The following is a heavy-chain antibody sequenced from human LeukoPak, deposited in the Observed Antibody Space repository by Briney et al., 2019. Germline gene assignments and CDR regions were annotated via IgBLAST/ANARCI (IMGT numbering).Heavy chain of an antibody. CDR2: TYYRYKWYN. CDR3: TRGERMPRSGWYYYMDV. J-gene: IGHJ6*03. V-gene: IGHV6-1*01. CDR1: GVSVSSNSAV. Sequence: PLLTLSLNCAISGVSVSSNSAVWNWIRQSPSRGLEWLGRTYYRYKWYNDYAVTVKSPITINPDTTKNQFSLQLNSVTPEDTPVYYCTRGERMPRSGWYYYMDVWGKGTTVTVSS. D-gene: IGHD6-19*01.